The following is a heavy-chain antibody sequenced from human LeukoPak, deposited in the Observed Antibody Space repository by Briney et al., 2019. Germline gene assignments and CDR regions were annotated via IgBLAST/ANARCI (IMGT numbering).Heavy chain of an antibody. V-gene: IGHV3-23*01. J-gene: IGHJ4*02. CDR1: GFVFSTYV. CDR3: AREGAAAGLFDY. CDR2: IGGSGGST. D-gene: IGHD6-13*01. Sequence: GGSLRLSCAASGFVFSTYVMNWVRQAPRKGLEWVSTIGGSGGSTYYADSVKGRFTISRDNSKNTLYLQMNSLRAEDTAVYYCAREGAAAGLFDYWGQGTLVTVSS.